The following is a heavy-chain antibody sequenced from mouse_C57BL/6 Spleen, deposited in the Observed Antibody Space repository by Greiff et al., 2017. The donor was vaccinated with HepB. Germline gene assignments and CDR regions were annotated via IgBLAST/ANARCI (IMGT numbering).Heavy chain of an antibody. D-gene: IGHD2-4*01. Sequence: EVKLQESGPGLVKPSQSLSLTCSVTGYSITSGYYWNWIRQFPGNKLEWMGYISYDGSNNYNPSLKNRISITRDTSKNQFFLKLNSVTTEDTATYYCARGGDYDGGDDYWGQGTTLTVSS. J-gene: IGHJ2*01. CDR3: ARGGDYDGGDDY. V-gene: IGHV3-6*01. CDR2: ISYDGSN. CDR1: GYSITSGYY.